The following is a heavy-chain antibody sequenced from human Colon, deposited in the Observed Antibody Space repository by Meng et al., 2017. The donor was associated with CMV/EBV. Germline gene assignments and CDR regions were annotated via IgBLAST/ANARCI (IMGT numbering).Heavy chain of an antibody. J-gene: IGHJ5*02. CDR2: ISPTGSDT. Sequence: QVHLVQAGGGLVEPGGSLRLSCAASGFIFSDYYMTWIREAPGKGLEWVSYISPTGSDTNYADSVRGRFTISRDNAKNSLFLQMSSLTAEDTAGYYCVKGHTMINPWGQGTLVTVSS. D-gene: IGHD3-16*01. CDR1: GFIFSDYY. V-gene: IGHV3-11*05. CDR3: VKGHTMINP.